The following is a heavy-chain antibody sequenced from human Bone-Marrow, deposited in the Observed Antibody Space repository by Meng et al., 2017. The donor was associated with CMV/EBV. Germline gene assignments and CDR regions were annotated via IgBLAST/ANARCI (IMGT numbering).Heavy chain of an antibody. J-gene: IGHJ6*02. CDR3: ARVALLYYYGMDV. CDR1: GYSFDYYG. CDR2: ISAYNGNT. V-gene: IGHV1-18*01. Sequence: ASVKVSCKTSGYSFDYYGVAWIRQAPGQGLEWMGWISAYNGNTNYAQKLQGRVTMTTDTSTSTAYMELRSLRSDDTAVYYCARVALLYYYGMDVWRQGTTVSVS.